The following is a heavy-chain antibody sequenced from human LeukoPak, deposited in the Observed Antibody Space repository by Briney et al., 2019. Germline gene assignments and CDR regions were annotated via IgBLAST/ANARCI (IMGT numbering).Heavy chain of an antibody. CDR1: GCSFTDYD. D-gene: IGHD3-10*01. V-gene: IGHV1-2*02. CDR3: ARAPWYYYGSGSYYPRAFDI. Sequence: ASVKVSCKASGCSFTDYDINWVRQAPGQGLEWMGWINPNSGGTDYTQKFQGRVTMTRDTSTSTVYMELSSLRSEDTAVYYCARAPWYYYGSGSYYPRAFDIWGQGTMVTVSS. CDR2: INPNSGGT. J-gene: IGHJ3*02.